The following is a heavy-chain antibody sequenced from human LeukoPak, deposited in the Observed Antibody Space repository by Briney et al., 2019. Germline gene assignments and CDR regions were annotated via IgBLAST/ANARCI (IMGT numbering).Heavy chain of an antibody. CDR2: INHSGST. D-gene: IGHD2-2*01. V-gene: IGHV4-34*01. Sequence: SETLSPTCAVYGGSFSGYYWSWIRQPPGKGLEWIGEINHSGSTNYNPSLKSRVTISVDTSKNQFSLKLSSVTAADTAVYYCARQCSSTSCYPDAFDIWAKGQWSPSLQ. CDR1: GGSFSGYY. J-gene: IGHJ3*02. CDR3: ARQCSSTSCYPDAFDI.